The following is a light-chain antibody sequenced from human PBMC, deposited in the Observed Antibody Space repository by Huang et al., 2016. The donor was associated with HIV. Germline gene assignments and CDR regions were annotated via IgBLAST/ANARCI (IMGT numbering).Light chain of an antibody. V-gene: IGKV1-33*01. Sequence: DIQMTQSPSSLSQSVGDRVTITCQASQEISNYLNWYQQKPGKAPKLLIYDASHLESGVPSRFSGGGSGTDFTFTISSLRPEDVATYYCQQYDNLPLTFGGGTTVEIK. CDR3: QQYDNLPLT. CDR2: DAS. CDR1: QEISNY. J-gene: IGKJ4*01.